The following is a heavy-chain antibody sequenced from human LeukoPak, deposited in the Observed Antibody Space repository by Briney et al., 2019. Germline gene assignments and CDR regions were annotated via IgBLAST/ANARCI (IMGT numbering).Heavy chain of an antibody. Sequence: ASVKVSCKASGYTFTSYGISWVRQAPGQGLEWMGWISAYNGNTNYAQKLQGRVTMTTDTSTSTAYMELRSLRSDDTAVYYCTRVGITMVRGVPIGDDAFDIWGQGTMVTVSS. V-gene: IGHV1-18*01. J-gene: IGHJ3*02. CDR3: TRVGITMVRGVPIGDDAFDI. CDR1: GYTFTSYG. CDR2: ISAYNGNT. D-gene: IGHD3-10*01.